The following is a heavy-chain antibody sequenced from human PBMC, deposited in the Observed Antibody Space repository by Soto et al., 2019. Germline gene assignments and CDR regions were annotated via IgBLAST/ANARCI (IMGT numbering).Heavy chain of an antibody. V-gene: IGHV3-23*01. D-gene: IGHD4-17*01. Sequence: GGSLRLSCAASGFTLSSYAMSWVRQAPGKGLERVSTFSGTGGYTYYADSVKGRFTISRDDSKNTLFLHMNSLRAADTAVYYCARGQRALITYGPFDPWGQGTLVPSPQ. J-gene: IGHJ5*02. CDR2: FSGTGGYT. CDR1: GFTLSSYA. CDR3: ARGQRALITYGPFDP.